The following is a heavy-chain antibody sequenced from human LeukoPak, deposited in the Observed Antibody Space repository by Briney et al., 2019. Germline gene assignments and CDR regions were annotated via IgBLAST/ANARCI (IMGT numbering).Heavy chain of an antibody. Sequence: SETLSLTCNVSGYSISTAYYWAWIRQPPGKGLEWIGNIYHSGSTYYNPSLNSRVTISVDTSKNQFSLKLSSVTAADTAVYYCARHLQEAISRYYYYYMDVWGKGTTVTVSS. J-gene: IGHJ6*03. D-gene: IGHD3-3*02. CDR3: ARHLQEAISRYYYYYMDV. CDR1: GYSISTAYY. V-gene: IGHV4-38-2*02. CDR2: IYHSGST.